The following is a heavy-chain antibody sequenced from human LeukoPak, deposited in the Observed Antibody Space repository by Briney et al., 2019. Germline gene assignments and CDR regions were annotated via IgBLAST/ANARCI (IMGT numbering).Heavy chain of an antibody. CDR1: GGSISSYY. CDR2: IYYSGST. J-gene: IGHJ3*02. V-gene: IGHV4-59*01. Sequence: PSETLSLTCSVSGGSISSYYWSWIRQPPGKGLEWIGYIYYSGSTNYNPSLKSRVTISVDTSKNQFSLKLSSVTAADTAVYYCAREEGDLCDIWGQGTMVTVSS. D-gene: IGHD2-21*02. CDR3: AREEGDLCDI.